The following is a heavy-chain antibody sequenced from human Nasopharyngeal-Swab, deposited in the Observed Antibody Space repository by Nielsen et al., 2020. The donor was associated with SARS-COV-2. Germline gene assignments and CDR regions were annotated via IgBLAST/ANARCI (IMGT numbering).Heavy chain of an antibody. CDR1: GFSLSTSGMC. Sequence: SGPTLVKPTQTLTLTCTFSGFSLSTSGMCVSWIRQPPGKGLEWIGTIYYSGGTYYNSSLKSRVTLSVDTSKKHFSLKLSSLAPADTAVYFCARLPLLLSQSSDSPLDSWGQGTLVTVSS. CDR3: ARLPLLLSQSSDSPLDS. J-gene: IGHJ4*02. CDR2: IYYSGGT. V-gene: IGHV4-39*02. D-gene: IGHD2-15*01.